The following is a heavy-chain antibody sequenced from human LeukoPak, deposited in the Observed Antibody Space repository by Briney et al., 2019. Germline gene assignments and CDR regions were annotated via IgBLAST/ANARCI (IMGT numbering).Heavy chain of an antibody. Sequence: SETLSLTCTVSGGSISSGDYYWSWIRQPPGKGLEWIGHIYYSGSTYYNPSLKSRVTISVDTSKNQFSLKLSSVTAADTAVYYCARGPSGYCRSTSCYVFDYWGQGTLVTVSS. J-gene: IGHJ4*02. D-gene: IGHD2-2*01. CDR1: GGSISSGDYY. V-gene: IGHV4-30-4*01. CDR3: ARGPSGYCRSTSCYVFDY. CDR2: IYYSGST.